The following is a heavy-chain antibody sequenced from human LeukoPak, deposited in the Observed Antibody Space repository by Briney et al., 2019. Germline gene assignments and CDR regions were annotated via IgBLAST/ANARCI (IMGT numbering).Heavy chain of an antibody. V-gene: IGHV4-39*01. CDR2: NRDSGRN. CDR1: GDSRRGKECS. D-gene: IGHD3-22*01. CDR3: ARSGSYFHLDS. J-gene: IGHJ4*02. Sequence: ETLSHPCLSSGDSRRGKECSSGWSRHHQRKGLEWIGSNRDSGRNSFNASRKTRVTVVVATSETRFTLTLSSVTATDTAVYFCARSGSYFHLDSWGWGALSPVS.